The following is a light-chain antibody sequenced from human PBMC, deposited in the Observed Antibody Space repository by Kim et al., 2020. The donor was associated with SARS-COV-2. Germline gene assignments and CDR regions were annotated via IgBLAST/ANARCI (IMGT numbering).Light chain of an antibody. Sequence: ATINCKSSQSVLYSSNNKNYLAWYQQKPGQPPKLVIHWASTRESGVPDRFSGSGSGTDFTLTISSLQAEDVAVYYCKQYYSTPRTFGQGTKVDIK. J-gene: IGKJ1*01. CDR1: QSVLYSSNNKNY. V-gene: IGKV4-1*01. CDR2: WAS. CDR3: KQYYSTPRT.